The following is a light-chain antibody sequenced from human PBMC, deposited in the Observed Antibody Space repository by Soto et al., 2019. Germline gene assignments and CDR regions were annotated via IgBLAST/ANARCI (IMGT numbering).Light chain of an antibody. V-gene: IGKV3-11*01. CDR1: QGVGSY. J-gene: IGKJ4*01. CDR2: DAF. CDR3: QRRSSWPLT. Sequence: EIVLTQSPATLSLSPGEIATLSCRASQGVGSYFAWYQQKPGQAPRLLIYDAFSRATGIPARFNGSGSGTDFTLTISSLEPEDFAVYFCQRRSSWPLTFGGGTMVEIK.